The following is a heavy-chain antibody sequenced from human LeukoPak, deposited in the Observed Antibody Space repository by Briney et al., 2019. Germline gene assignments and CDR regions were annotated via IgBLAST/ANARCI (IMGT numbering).Heavy chain of an antibody. J-gene: IGHJ1*01. D-gene: IGHD4-17*01. CDR1: GFTFSSYE. Sequence: TGGSLRLSCAASGFTFSSYEMNWVRQAPGKGLEWVSYISSSGSTIYYADSVRGRFTISRDNAKNSLYLEMNSLRAEDTAVYYCACYGDYVSYFQHWGQGTLVTVSS. CDR2: ISSSGSTI. CDR3: ACYGDYVSYFQH. V-gene: IGHV3-48*03.